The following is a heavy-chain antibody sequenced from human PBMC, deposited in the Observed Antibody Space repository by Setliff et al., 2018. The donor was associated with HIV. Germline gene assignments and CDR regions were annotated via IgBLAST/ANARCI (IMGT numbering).Heavy chain of an antibody. V-gene: IGHV3-21*04. Sequence: GGSLRLSCAASGFTFSSYSMTWVRQPPGKGLEWVSSISSSSSYIYYADSVKGRFTISRDNAKNSLYLQMNSLKTEDTAVYYCTRGRLLWSGSYYYYYMGVWGKGTTVTVSS. J-gene: IGHJ6*03. CDR2: ISSSSSYI. D-gene: IGHD3-10*01. CDR3: TRGRLLWSGSYYYYYMGV. CDR1: GFTFSSYS.